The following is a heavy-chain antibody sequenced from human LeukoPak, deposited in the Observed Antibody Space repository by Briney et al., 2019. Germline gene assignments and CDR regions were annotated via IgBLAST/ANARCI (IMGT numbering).Heavy chain of an antibody. V-gene: IGHV1-69*06. J-gene: IGHJ5*02. CDR2: IIPIFGTA. D-gene: IGHD2-21*02. Sequence: SVKVSFKASGGTFSSYAISWGRQAPGQGLEWMGGIIPIFGTANYAQKFQGRVTITADKSTSTAYMELSSLRSEDTAVYYCARAIVVVTAIMGFDPWGQGTLVTVSS. CDR1: GGTFSSYA. CDR3: ARAIVVVTAIMGFDP.